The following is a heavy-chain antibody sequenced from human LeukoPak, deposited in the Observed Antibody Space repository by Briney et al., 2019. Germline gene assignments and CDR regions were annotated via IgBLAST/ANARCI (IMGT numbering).Heavy chain of an antibody. Sequence: SQTLSLTCAISGDSVSSYAAGWNWIRQSPSRGLEWLGRTYYRSKWYIDYAVSVKSRISINPDTSKNQFSLQLDSVTAADTAVYYCARSRIAVAGPIFDYWGQGTLVTVSS. CDR1: GDSVSSYAAG. CDR3: ARSRIAVAGPIFDY. V-gene: IGHV6-1*01. CDR2: TYYRSKWYI. J-gene: IGHJ4*02. D-gene: IGHD6-19*01.